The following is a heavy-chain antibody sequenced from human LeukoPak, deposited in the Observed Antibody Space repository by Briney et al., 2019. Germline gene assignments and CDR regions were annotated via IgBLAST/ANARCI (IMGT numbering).Heavy chain of an antibody. J-gene: IGHJ4*02. CDR1: ESIVSGNY. Sequence: GGSLRLSCAASESIVSGNYMTWVRQAPGKGLEWLSVIYTGGGTYYADSVKGRFTISRDNSKDTLYLQMNGLMADDTAIYYCIRGGKTQGVDFWGQGTLVTVSS. CDR2: IYTGGGT. V-gene: IGHV3-66*01. CDR3: IRGGKTQGVDF. D-gene: IGHD1-1*01.